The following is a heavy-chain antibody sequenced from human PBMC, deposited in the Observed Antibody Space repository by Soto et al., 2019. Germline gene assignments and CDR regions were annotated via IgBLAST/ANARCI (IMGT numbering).Heavy chain of an antibody. D-gene: IGHD1-26*01. Sequence: QVQLVESGGGVVQPGRSLTLSCAASGVTFSSYAMHWVRQAPGKGLEWVAAIWYDGNNKYYADSVKGRFTISRDTSKNMVYLQMNSLRVEDTAVYYCARRAEGSWYWIDPWGQGTLVPVSS. CDR1: GVTFSSYA. J-gene: IGHJ5*02. CDR3: ARRAEGSWYWIDP. CDR2: IWYDGNNK. V-gene: IGHV3-33*01.